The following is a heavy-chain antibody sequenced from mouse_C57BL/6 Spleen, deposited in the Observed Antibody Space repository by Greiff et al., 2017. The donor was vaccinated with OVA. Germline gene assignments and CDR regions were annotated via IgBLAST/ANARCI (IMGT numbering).Heavy chain of an antibody. CDR3: ASLIYDGYYGNY. D-gene: IGHD2-3*01. CDR1: GFTFSSYA. Sequence: EVQRVESGGGLVKPGGSLKLSCAASGFTFSSYAMSWVRQTPEKRLEWVATISDGGSYTYYPDNVKGRFTISRDNAKNNLYLQMSHLKSEDTAMYYCASLIYDGYYGNYWGQGTTLTVSS. J-gene: IGHJ2*01. CDR2: ISDGGSYT. V-gene: IGHV5-4*01.